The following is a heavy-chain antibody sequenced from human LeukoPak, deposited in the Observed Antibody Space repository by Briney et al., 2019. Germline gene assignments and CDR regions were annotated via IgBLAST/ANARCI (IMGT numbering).Heavy chain of an antibody. CDR1: GGSISSNDYY. D-gene: IGHD5-24*01. V-gene: IGHV4-39*01. CDR2: IYYSGST. Sequence: SETLSLTCTVSGGSISSNDYYWGWIRQPPGKGLEWIGNIYYSGSTYYNPSLKSRVTISADTSKNQFSLKLSSVSAADTAVYSRARSRRDGYRNPLYYFDYWGQGTLVTVSS. J-gene: IGHJ4*02. CDR3: ARSRRDGYRNPLYYFDY.